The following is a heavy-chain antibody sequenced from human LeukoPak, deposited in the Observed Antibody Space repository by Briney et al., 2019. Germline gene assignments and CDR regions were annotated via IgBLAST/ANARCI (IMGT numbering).Heavy chain of an antibody. CDR2: INPSGGRT. CDR3: ARDRHDSTGYYGGDFAY. Sequence: ASVKVSCKTSGYTFTRYLMHWVRQAPGQGLEWMGMINPSGGRTNYAQQFQGGVTMTRDTSTSTVYIDLTSLRSDDTAVYYCARDRHDSTGYYGGDFAYWGQGTLVTVSS. J-gene: IGHJ4*02. CDR1: GYTFTRYL. V-gene: IGHV1-46*01. D-gene: IGHD3-22*01.